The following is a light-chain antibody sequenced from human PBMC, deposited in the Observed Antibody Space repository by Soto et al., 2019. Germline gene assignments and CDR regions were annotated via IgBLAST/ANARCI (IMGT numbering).Light chain of an antibody. J-gene: IGKJ1*01. Sequence: EIVLTHSPGTLSLFPWERATLSCRASHSFSSSFLAWYQQKPGQAPRLLIYGASSRATGIPERFSGSGSGTDFTLTISRLDPEDFGIYYCQHHAGSPAFGQGTKVDIK. CDR3: QHHAGSPA. CDR1: HSFSSSF. CDR2: GAS. V-gene: IGKV3-20*01.